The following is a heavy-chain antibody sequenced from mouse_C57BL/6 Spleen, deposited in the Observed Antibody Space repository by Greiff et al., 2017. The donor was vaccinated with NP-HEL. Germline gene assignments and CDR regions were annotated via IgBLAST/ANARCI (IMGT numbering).Heavy chain of an antibody. D-gene: IGHD3-2*02. V-gene: IGHV5-6*01. CDR3: ARLTAQAY. J-gene: IGHJ3*01. CDR2: ISSGGSYT. Sequence: EVQRVESGGDLVKPGGSLKLSCAASGFTFSSYGMSWVRQTPDKRLEWVATISSGGSYTYYPDSVKGRFTISRDNAKNTLYLQMSSLKSEDTAMYYCARLTAQAYWGQVTLVTVSA. CDR1: GFTFSSYG.